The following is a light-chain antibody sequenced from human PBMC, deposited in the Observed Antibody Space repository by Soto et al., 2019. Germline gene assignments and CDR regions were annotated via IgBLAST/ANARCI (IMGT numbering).Light chain of an antibody. CDR1: RGIGNA. CDR3: QKYDSAPT. J-gene: IGKJ1*01. V-gene: IGKV1-27*01. CDR2: SAS. Sequence: DIQITQSPSSLSASVGDRVTITCRPSRGIGNALAWYQQKSGTVPKLLIHSASTLQSGVPSRFSGSGSGTDFTLTISSLQPEDVASYYCQKYDSAPTVGPGTKVDI.